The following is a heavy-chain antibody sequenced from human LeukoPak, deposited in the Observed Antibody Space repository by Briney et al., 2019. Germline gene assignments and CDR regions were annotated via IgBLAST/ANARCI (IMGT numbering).Heavy chain of an antibody. J-gene: IGHJ4*02. V-gene: IGHV3-64D*09. Sequence: GGSLRLSCSASGFTFSRYAMHWVRQAPGKGLEYVSGINDNGGRTHYGDSVKGRFSISRDNSKNTLHLQVSTLRAEDTALYYCVKDVGGSYAFDYWGQGILVTVAS. D-gene: IGHD1-26*01. CDR2: INDNGGRT. CDR1: GFTFSRYA. CDR3: VKDVGGSYAFDY.